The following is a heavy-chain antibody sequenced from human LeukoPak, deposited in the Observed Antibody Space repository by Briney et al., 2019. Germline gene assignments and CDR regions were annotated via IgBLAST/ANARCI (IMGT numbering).Heavy chain of an antibody. Sequence: PSETLSLTCAVYGGSFSGYYWSWIRQPPGKGLEWIGEINHSGSTNYNPSLKSRVTISVDTSTNQFSLKLSSVTAADTAVYYCARVSIIAAAGTVYYFDYWGQGTLVTVSS. CDR3: ARVSIIAAAGTVYYFDY. CDR1: GGSFSGYY. CDR2: INHSGST. D-gene: IGHD6-13*01. V-gene: IGHV4-34*01. J-gene: IGHJ4*02.